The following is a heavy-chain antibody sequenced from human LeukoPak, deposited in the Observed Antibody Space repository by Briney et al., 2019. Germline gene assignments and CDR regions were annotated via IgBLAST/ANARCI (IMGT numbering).Heavy chain of an antibody. CDR3: ARGSAVTGVH. J-gene: IGHJ4*02. Sequence: SGGSLRLSCADSGFTFSSYWMHWVRQAPGKGLVWISRINSDGSTTNYADSVKGRFTISRDNAKNTLYLQMSSLRAEDTAMYYCARGSAVTGVHWGQGTLVTVSS. CDR1: GFTFSSYW. V-gene: IGHV3-74*01. CDR2: INSDGSTT. D-gene: IGHD1-14*01.